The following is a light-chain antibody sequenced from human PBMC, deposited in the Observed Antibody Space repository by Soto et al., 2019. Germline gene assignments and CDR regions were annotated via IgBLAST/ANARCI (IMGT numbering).Light chain of an antibody. Sequence: EIVLTQSPGTLSLSPGERATLSCRASQSVTGNYVAWHQQKPSQAPRLLIYEADTRATGISDRFSAGGSGTDFTLTISRLEPEDFALYYCQQYGSPPHTFGGGTQVEIK. CDR1: QSVTGNY. J-gene: IGKJ4*01. CDR2: EAD. CDR3: QQYGSPPHT. V-gene: IGKV3-20*01.